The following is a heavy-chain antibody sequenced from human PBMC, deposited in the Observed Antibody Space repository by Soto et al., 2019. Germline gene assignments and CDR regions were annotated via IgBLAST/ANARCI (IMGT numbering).Heavy chain of an antibody. CDR3: ARVVPAARGGYGMDV. CDR2: IDPSDSYT. CDR1: EYSITSYW. Sequence: GESLKISSKGSEYSITSYWSSWVRQMPGKGLEWMGRIDPSDSYTNYSPSFHGHVTISAAKSISTAYLQWSSLKDSDTAMYYCARVVPAARGGYGMDVWGQGTTVTVSS. J-gene: IGHJ6*02. V-gene: IGHV5-10-1*01. D-gene: IGHD2-2*01.